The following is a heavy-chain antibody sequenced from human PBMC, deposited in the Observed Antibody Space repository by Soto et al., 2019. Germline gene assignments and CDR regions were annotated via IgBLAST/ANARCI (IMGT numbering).Heavy chain of an antibody. D-gene: IGHD5-18*01. CDR2: IYYSGST. CDR1: GGSISSYY. Sequence: KPSETLSLTCTVSGGSISSYYWSWIRQPPGKGLEWIGYIYYSGSTNYNPSLKSRVTISVDTSKNQFSLKLSSVTAADTAVYYCARVRSVDTAMVTWGYYYYGMDVWGQGTTVTVSS. J-gene: IGHJ6*02. V-gene: IGHV4-59*01. CDR3: ARVRSVDTAMVTWGYYYYGMDV.